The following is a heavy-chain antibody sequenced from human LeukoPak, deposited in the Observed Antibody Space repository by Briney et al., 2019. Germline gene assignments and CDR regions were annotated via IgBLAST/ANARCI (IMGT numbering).Heavy chain of an antibody. CDR1: GGSISSYY. CDR2: IYTSGST. CDR3: ASEYYDFRAWDY. Sequence: SETLSLTCTVSGGSISSYYWSWIRQPAGKGQEWIGRIYTSGSTNYNPSLKSRVTISVDTSKNQFSLKLSSVTAADTAGYYCASEYYDFRAWDYWGQGTLVTVSS. D-gene: IGHD3-3*01. V-gene: IGHV4-4*07. J-gene: IGHJ4*02.